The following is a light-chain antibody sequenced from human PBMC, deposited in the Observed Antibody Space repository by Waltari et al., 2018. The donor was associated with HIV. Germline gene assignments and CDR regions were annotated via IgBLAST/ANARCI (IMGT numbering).Light chain of an antibody. Sequence: QSALTQPASVSGSPGQSITISCIGSSSDVGAYDYVSCSQHHPGKAPKLLIYDVTHRPSGISARFSGSKSGNTASLTISGLQADDEADYYCGSYTTTSTLGVFGGGTKLTVL. V-gene: IGLV2-14*03. CDR3: GSYTTTSTLGV. CDR2: DVT. J-gene: IGLJ2*01. CDR1: SSDVGAYDY.